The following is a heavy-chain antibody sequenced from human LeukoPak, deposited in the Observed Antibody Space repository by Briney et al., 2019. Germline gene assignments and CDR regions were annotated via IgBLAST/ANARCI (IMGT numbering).Heavy chain of an antibody. D-gene: IGHD2-2*01. CDR1: GGSISSGGYS. V-gene: IGHV4-30-2*01. CDR2: IYHSGST. Sequence: SETLSLTCTVSGGSISSGGYSWSWIRQPPGKGLEWIGYIYHSGSTYYNPSLKSRVTISEDRSKNQFSLKLSSVTAADTAVYYCASQRDCSSTSCYEDYWGQGTLVTVSS. CDR3: ASQRDCSSTSCYEDY. J-gene: IGHJ4*02.